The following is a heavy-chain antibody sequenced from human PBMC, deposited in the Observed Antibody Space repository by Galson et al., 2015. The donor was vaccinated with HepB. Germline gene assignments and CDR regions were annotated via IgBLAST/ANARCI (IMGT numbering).Heavy chain of an antibody. CDR2: INTNTGNP. Sequence: SVKVSCKASGYTFSNFAMNWVRQAPGQGLEWVGWINTNTGNPTYAQDFTGRFVFSLDTSVSTAYLQISRLQAEDTAVYYCARQADRAVAGTGADYWGQGTLVTVSA. V-gene: IGHV7-4-1*02. D-gene: IGHD6-19*01. CDR3: ARQADRAVAGTGADY. CDR1: GYTFSNFA. J-gene: IGHJ4*02.